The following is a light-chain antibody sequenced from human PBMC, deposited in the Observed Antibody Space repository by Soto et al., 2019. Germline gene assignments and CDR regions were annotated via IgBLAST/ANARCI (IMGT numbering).Light chain of an antibody. CDR2: KVS. Sequence: QSKLAQPASVSGSPGQSITISCTGTSSYVGGNKYVSWYQQYPGKVPKLLINKVSNRPSGISNRFSGSKSGSTASLTVSGLQAEDEAEYYCSSYAVTNIFVFGTGTKVTVL. CDR1: SSYVGGNKY. J-gene: IGLJ1*01. V-gene: IGLV2-14*01. CDR3: SSYAVTNIFV.